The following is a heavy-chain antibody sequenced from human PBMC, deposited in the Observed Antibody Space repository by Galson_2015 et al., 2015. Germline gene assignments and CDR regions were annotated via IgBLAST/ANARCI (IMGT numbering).Heavy chain of an antibody. V-gene: IGHV5-51*01. J-gene: IGHJ4*02. CDR3: ARHLAYRDGYNPVYY. CDR1: GYSFTSYW. CDR2: IYPGDSDT. D-gene: IGHD5-24*01. Sequence: QSGAEVKKPGESLKISCKGSGYSFTSYWIGWVRQMPGKGLEWMGIIYPGDSDTRYSPSFQGQVTISADKSISTAYLQWSSLKASDTAMYDCARHLAYRDGYNPVYYWGQGTLVTVSS.